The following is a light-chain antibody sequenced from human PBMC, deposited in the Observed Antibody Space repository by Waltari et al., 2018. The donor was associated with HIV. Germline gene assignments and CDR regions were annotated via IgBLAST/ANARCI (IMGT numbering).Light chain of an antibody. CDR1: TIDLGAFNY. CDR2: DVN. V-gene: IGLV2-14*03. CDR3: NSFSSRNSYV. Sequence: SPLTQPASGSGSPGQSITISCPGTTIDLGAFNYFSWYQQHPGKAPKVIIYDVNSRPLGISNRFSGSKSGNTASLTISGLQAEDEADYYCNSFSSRNSYVFGTGTTVTV. J-gene: IGLJ1*01.